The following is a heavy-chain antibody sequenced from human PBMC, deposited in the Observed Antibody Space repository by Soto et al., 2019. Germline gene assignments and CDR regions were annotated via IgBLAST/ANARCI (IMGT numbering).Heavy chain of an antibody. Sequence: SETLSLTCTGSGGSISSYYWSWIRQPPWKGLEWIGYIYYSGITNYNPYFKSRVTISVDTSKNQFSLKLSSVTAADTAVYYCARASVEMAFDYCGQGTLVTVCS. CDR1: GGSISSYY. D-gene: IGHD2-2*01. CDR3: ARASVEMAFDY. V-gene: IGHV4-59*01. J-gene: IGHJ4*02. CDR2: IYYSGIT.